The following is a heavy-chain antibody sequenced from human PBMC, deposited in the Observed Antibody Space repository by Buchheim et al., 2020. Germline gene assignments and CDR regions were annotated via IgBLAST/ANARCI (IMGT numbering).Heavy chain of an antibody. V-gene: IGHV4-61*02. J-gene: IGHJ4*02. Sequence: QVQLQESGPGLVKPSQTLSLTCTVSGGSISSGSYYWSWIRQPAGKGLEWIGRIYTSGSTNYNPSLKSRVTISVDTSKNQFSLKLSSVTAADTAVYYCAREGPDWSGYYWGHLDYWGQGTL. CDR3: AREGPDWSGYYWGHLDY. CDR2: IYTSGST. CDR1: GGSISSGSYY. D-gene: IGHD3-3*01.